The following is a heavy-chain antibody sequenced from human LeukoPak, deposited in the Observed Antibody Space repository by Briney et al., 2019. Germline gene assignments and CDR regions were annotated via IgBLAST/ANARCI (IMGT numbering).Heavy chain of an antibody. CDR1: GYSFTSYW. D-gene: IGHD4-17*01. CDR2: IYPGDSDT. CDR3: ASPTTVTTIAFDI. V-gene: IGHV5-51*01. Sequence: GESLKISCKGSGYSFTSYWIGWMRQMPGKGLEWMGIIYPGDSDTRYSPSFQGQVTISADKSISTAYLQWSSLKASDTAMYYCASPTTVTTIAFDIWGQGTMLTVSS. J-gene: IGHJ3*02.